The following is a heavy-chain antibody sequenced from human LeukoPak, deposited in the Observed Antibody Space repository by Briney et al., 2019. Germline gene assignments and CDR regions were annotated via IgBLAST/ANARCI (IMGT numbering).Heavy chain of an antibody. V-gene: IGHV4-39*07. J-gene: IGHJ4*02. CDR2: IYYSGST. CDR1: GGSISSSSYY. D-gene: IGHD3-22*01. CDR3: ARATLARITMTY. Sequence: SETLSLTCTVSGGSISSSSYYWGWIRQPPGKGLEWIGSIYYSGSTYYNPSLKSRVTISVDTSKNQFSLKLSSVTAADTAVYYCARATLARITMTYWGQGTLVTVSS.